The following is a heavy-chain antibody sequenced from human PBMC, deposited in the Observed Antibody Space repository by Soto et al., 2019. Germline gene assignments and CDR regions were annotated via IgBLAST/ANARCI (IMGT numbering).Heavy chain of an antibody. D-gene: IGHD6-13*01. CDR3: ARDLAAVPRAFDY. V-gene: IGHV4-59*01. J-gene: IGHJ4*02. CDR1: GGSISRYF. CDR2: VYYTGTT. Sequence: SETLSLTCTVSGGSISRYFYIWVRQPPGKGLEWIGSVYYTGTTDYNPSLKSRVTISVDTSKTQFSLNLRSVTAADTAVYYCARDLAAVPRAFDYWGRGTLVTVS.